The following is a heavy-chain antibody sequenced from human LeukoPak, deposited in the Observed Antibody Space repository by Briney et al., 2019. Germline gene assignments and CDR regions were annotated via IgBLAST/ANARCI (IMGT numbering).Heavy chain of an antibody. J-gene: IGHJ4*02. CDR1: GGSFSGYY. CDR2: INHSGST. CDR3: ARGAGIVVVTSFDY. V-gene: IGHV4-34*01. Sequence: SETLSLTCAVYGGSFSGYYWSWIRQPPGKGLEWIGEINHSGSTSYNPSLKSRVTISVDTSKNQLSLKLSSVTAADTAVYYCARGAGIVVVTSFDYWGQGTLVTVSS. D-gene: IGHD3-22*01.